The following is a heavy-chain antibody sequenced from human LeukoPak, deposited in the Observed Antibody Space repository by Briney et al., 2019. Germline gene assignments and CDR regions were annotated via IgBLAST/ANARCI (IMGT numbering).Heavy chain of an antibody. Sequence: GGSLRLSCAASGFTFSSYSMNWVRQAPGKGLEWVSSISSSSSYIYYADSAKGRFTISRDNSKNTLYLQMNSLRAEDTAVYYCAKDENSSGWTPSFGYWGQGTLVTVSS. D-gene: IGHD6-19*01. CDR1: GFTFSSYS. CDR2: ISSSSSYI. V-gene: IGHV3-21*04. CDR3: AKDENSSGWTPSFGY. J-gene: IGHJ4*02.